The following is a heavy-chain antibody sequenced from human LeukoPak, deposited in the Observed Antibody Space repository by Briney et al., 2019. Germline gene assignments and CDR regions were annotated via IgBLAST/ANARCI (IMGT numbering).Heavy chain of an antibody. V-gene: IGHV3-23*01. J-gene: IGHJ4*02. CDR1: GFTFSSYA. Sequence: GGSLRLSCAASGFTFSSYAMSWVRQAPGKGLEWVSTISETGRSTYYADSVKGQFTISRDNSKNTLYLQMNSLRAEDTAVYYCAKDRGYSYGISEYWGQGTLVTVSS. CDR2: ISETGRST. CDR3: AKDRGYSYGISEY. D-gene: IGHD5-18*01.